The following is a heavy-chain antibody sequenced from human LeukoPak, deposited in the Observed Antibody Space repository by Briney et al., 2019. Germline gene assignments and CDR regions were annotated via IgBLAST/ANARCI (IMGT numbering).Heavy chain of an antibody. D-gene: IGHD2-2*01. J-gene: IGHJ2*01. CDR2: IYDSGTT. CDR1: GFTVSSNY. CDR3: ARRIAASSTGGCFDL. Sequence: GGSLRLSCATSGFTVSSNYMSWVRQAPGKGLEWVSVIYDSGTTYYADSVKGRFLIFRDTSKNTVDLQMNSLRVEDTAVHYCARRIAASSTGGCFDLWGRGTLVAVSS. V-gene: IGHV3-53*01.